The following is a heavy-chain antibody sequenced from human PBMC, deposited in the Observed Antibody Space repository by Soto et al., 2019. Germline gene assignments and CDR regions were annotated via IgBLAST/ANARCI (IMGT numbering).Heavy chain of an antibody. V-gene: IGHV3-30*18. CDR2: ISYDGSNK. D-gene: IGHD6-13*01. CDR1: GFTFSSYG. CDR3: AKDLGGAAAGAYYYYHYGMDV. J-gene: IGHJ6*02. Sequence: PGGSLRLSCAASGFTFSSYGMHWVRQAPGKGLEWVAVISYDGSNKYYADSVKGRFTISRDNSKNTLYLQMNSLRAEDTAVYYCAKDLGGAAAGAYYYYHYGMDVWGQGTTVTVSS.